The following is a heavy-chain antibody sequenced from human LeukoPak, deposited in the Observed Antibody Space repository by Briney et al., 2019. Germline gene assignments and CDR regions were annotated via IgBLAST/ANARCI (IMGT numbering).Heavy chain of an antibody. V-gene: IGHV3-30*18. CDR1: GFTFSSYG. D-gene: IGHD3-22*01. CDR2: ISYDGSKK. J-gene: IGHJ3*02. CDR3: AKGFSSGPWDACDI. Sequence: GGSLRLSCAASGFTFSSYGMHGVRQAPGKGLEWVAVISYDGSKKYYADSVKGRFTISRDSSKNMLYLQMNSLRVEDTAVYYCAKGFSSGPWDACDIWGQGTMVTVSS.